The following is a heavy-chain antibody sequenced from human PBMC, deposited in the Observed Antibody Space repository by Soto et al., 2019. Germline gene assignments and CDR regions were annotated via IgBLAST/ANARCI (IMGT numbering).Heavy chain of an antibody. CDR1: GFSLSTSGMC. CDR3: ARIQVRGGYDYTYCSGGSCYSHYMDV. V-gene: IGHV2-70*11. D-gene: IGHD2-15*01. CDR2: IDWDDDK. J-gene: IGHJ6*03. Sequence: SGPTLVNPTQTLTLTCTFSGFSLSTSGMCVSWIRQPPGKALEWLARIDWDDDKYYSTSLKTRLTISKDTSKNQVVLTMTNMDPVDTATYYCARIQVRGGYDYTYCSGGSCYSHYMDVWGKGTTVTVSS.